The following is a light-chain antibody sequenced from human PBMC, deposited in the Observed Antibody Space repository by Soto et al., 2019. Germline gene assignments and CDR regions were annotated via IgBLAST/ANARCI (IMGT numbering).Light chain of an antibody. CDR3: GAWDSDVGAVV. V-gene: IGLV1-51*01. CDR1: TSIFASSA. J-gene: IGLJ2*01. Sequence: QSVWTQAPSVSAAPGQKVTITCSGSTSIFASSAVSWYQHLPATGPKLLIYANNQRPSGIPDRFSGSKSGMSATLDITGLQTGDEADYFCGAWDSDVGAVVFGGGTKLTVL. CDR2: ANN.